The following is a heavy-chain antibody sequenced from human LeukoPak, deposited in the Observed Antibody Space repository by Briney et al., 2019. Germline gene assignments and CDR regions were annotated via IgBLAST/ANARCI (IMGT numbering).Heavy chain of an antibody. V-gene: IGHV3-7*01. J-gene: IGHJ5*02. Sequence: GGSLRLSCAASGFTFSSYWMSWVRQAPGKGLEWVANIKQDGSEKYYVDSVKGRFTISRDNAKNSLYLQMSSLRAEDTAVYYCARGGYYNWFDPWGQGTLVTVSP. CDR1: GFTFSSYW. CDR3: ARGGYYNWFDP. D-gene: IGHD3-10*01. CDR2: IKQDGSEK.